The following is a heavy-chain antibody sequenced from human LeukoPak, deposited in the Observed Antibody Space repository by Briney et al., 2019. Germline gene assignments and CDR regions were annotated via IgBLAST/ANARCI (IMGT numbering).Heavy chain of an antibody. CDR1: GFTFDDYA. V-gene: IGHV3-9*01. CDR3: ARSSGYEGFDY. CDR2: ISWNSGSI. J-gene: IGHJ4*02. Sequence: GRSLRLSCAASGFTFDDYAMHWVRQAPGKGLEWVSGISWNSGSIGYADSVKGRFTISRDNAKNSLYLQMNSLRAEDTALYYCARSSGYEGFDYWGQGTLVNVSS. D-gene: IGHD3-22*01.